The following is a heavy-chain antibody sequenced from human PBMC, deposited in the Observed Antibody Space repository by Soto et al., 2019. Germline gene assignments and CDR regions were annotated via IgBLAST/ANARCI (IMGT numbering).Heavy chain of an antibody. V-gene: IGHV4-59*08. CDR1: SGPSSSHN. CDR2: VYNTGGT. Sequence: QVQLQQSGPGLVKPSETLSLTCTVSSGPSSSHNWGWIRQSPGRGLEWIGYVYNTGGTSYNPSVKRRPTKSADTSANHISLTLSFVTAADTAIYYCVRQGIGSLHGLVDVWGQGTTVSVSS. D-gene: IGHD1-26*01. CDR3: VRQGIGSLHGLVDV. J-gene: IGHJ6*02.